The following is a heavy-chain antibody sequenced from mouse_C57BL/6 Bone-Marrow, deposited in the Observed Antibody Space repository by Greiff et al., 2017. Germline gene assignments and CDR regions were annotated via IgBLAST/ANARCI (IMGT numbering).Heavy chain of an antibody. CDR1: GYTFTSYG. Sequence: VQGVESGAELARPGASVKLSCKASGYTFTSYGISWVKQRTGQGLEWIGEIYPRSGNTYYNEKFKGKATLTADKSSSTAYMELRSLTSEDSAVYFCARHAITTVVDYWGQGTTLTVSS. V-gene: IGHV1-81*01. D-gene: IGHD1-1*01. CDR3: ARHAITTVVDY. CDR2: IYPRSGNT. J-gene: IGHJ2*01.